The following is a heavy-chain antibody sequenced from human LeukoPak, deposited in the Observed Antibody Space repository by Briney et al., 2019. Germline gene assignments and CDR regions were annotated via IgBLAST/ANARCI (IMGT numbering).Heavy chain of an antibody. D-gene: IGHD6-6*01. CDR2: IYHSGST. J-gene: IGHJ5*02. Sequence: SQTLSLTCAVSGGSISSGGYSWSWIRQPPGKGLEWIGYIYHSGSTYYNPSLKSRVTISVDRSKNQFSLKLSSVTAADTAVYYCARVSSSGWFDPWGQRTLVTVSS. V-gene: IGHV4-30-2*01. CDR1: GGSISSGGYS. CDR3: ARVSSSGWFDP.